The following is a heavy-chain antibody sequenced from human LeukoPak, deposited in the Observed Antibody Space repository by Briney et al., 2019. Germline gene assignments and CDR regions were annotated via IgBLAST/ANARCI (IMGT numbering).Heavy chain of an antibody. CDR1: GGSIRSYY. CDR3: ARENDRYGRIDY. CDR2: VSYSGST. J-gene: IGHJ4*02. Sequence: SETLSLTCTVSGGSIRSYYWSWVRQPPGKGLEWMGYVSYSGSTDHNPSLESRVIMSIDTSKNQFSLRLRSVTAADTAVYYCARENDRYGRIDYWGQGTQVTVSS. D-gene: IGHD5-18*01. V-gene: IGHV4-59*01.